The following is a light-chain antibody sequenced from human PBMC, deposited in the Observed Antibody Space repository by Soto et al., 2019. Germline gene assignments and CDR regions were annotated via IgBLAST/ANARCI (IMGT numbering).Light chain of an antibody. CDR2: DAS. CDR3: QQSSNLGT. V-gene: IGKV3-11*01. Sequence: EVVLTQSPATLSLSPGERATLPCRASQSVSSYLAWYQQKPGQAPRLLIYDASNRATGIPARFSGSGSGTDFTLTIRSLEAEDFAVYYRQQSSNLGTFGQGTRLEIK. CDR1: QSVSSY. J-gene: IGKJ5*01.